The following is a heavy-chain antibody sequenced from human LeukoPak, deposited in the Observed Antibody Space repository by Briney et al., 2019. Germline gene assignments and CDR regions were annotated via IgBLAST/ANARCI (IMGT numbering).Heavy chain of an antibody. V-gene: IGHV4-38-2*02. J-gene: IGHJ6*04. Sequence: SETLSPTCTVSGYSISSGYYWGWIRQPPGKGLEWIGSIYDSRSTYYNPSLRSRVTISVDTSKNQFSLRLSSLTAADTAVYYCAREGGRAGGDVWGKGTTVTVSS. CDR3: AREGGRAGGDV. CDR2: IYDSRST. D-gene: IGHD1-26*01. CDR1: GYSISSGYY.